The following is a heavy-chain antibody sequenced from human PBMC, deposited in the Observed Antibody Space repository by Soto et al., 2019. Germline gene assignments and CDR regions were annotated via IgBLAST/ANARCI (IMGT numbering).Heavy chain of an antibody. CDR3: VNVLLRDGSSRQGFDY. J-gene: IGHJ4*02. D-gene: IGHD3-10*02. V-gene: IGHV3-23*01. CDR1: GFTFSSYA. CDR2: ISGSGGST. Sequence: GGSLRLSCAASGFTFSSYAMAWVRQPPGKGLEWVSFISGSGGSTYNADSVKGLFTISRDNSKNIVFLQMNSLSAEDTSVYYCVNVLLRDGSSRQGFDYWGQGTLVTVSS.